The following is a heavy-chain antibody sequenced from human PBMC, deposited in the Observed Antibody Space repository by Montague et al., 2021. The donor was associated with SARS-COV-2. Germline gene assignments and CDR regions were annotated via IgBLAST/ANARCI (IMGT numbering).Heavy chain of an antibody. CDR2: IRTTGHT. CDR3: ARSGSGTLEFDL. V-gene: IGHV4-61*02. D-gene: IGHD1-26*01. Sequence: TLSLTCTVSGASISTGIYYWSWIRQPAGKGLEWIGRIRTTGHTDYNSSLESRAFMSVDTSTNQFSLSLTSVTAADTAVYFCARSGSGTLEFDLWGQGTLVTVSS. CDR1: GASISTGIYY. J-gene: IGHJ4*02.